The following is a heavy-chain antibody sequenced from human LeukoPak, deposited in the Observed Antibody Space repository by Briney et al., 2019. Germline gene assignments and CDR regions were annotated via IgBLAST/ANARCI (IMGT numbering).Heavy chain of an antibody. CDR1: GGSISSSSYY. CDR3: ARGFGYSWSPLAYYYGMDV. Sequence: ASETLSLTCTVSGGSISSSSYYWGWIRQPPGKGLEWVGSIYYSGSTYYNPSLKSRVTISVDTSKNQFSLKLSSVTAADTAVYYCARGFGYSWSPLAYYYGMDVWGQGTTVTVSS. D-gene: IGHD5-18*01. J-gene: IGHJ6*02. CDR2: IYYSGST. V-gene: IGHV4-39*01.